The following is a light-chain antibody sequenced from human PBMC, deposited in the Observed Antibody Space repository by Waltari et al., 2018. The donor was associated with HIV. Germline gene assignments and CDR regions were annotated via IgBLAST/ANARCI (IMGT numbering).Light chain of an antibody. CDR1: QGSGND. V-gene: IGKV1-6*01. CDR3: LQDGSFPLT. Sequence: AIQMTQSPSSLSASVEDSVTLTCRASQGSGNDLGWYQQKSGRAPKVLIYAASNLQSGVPSRFSGSRSGTDFTLTISSLQPEDSATYYCLQDGSFPLTFGPGTKVDV. CDR2: AAS. J-gene: IGKJ3*01.